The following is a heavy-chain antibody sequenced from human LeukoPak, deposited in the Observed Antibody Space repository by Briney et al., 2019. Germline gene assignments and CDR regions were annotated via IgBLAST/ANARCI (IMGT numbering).Heavy chain of an antibody. CDR2: ISSNGGST. D-gene: IGHD1-26*01. CDR1: GFTFSSYA. J-gene: IGHJ4*02. CDR3: ASASDSGSYFDY. Sequence: GGSLRLSCAASGFTFSSYAMHWIRQAPGKGLEYVSAISSNGGSTYYANSVKGRFTISRDNSKNTLYLQMGSLRAEDMAVYYCASASDSGSYFDYWGQGTLVTVSS. V-gene: IGHV3-64*01.